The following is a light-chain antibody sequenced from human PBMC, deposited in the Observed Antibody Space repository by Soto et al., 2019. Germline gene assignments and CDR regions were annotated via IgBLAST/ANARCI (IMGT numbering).Light chain of an antibody. CDR2: RND. V-gene: IGLV1-44*01. Sequence: QSALTQPPSVSGAPGQRVTISCSRSSSNIGGNAVNWYQQLPGSAPKVVIFRNDQRPAGVPARFSGAKSGTSASLAISGLQSDDESHFYCEAWDDNLDGRVFGGGTKLTVL. CDR3: EAWDDNLDGRV. CDR1: SSNIGGNA. J-gene: IGLJ3*02.